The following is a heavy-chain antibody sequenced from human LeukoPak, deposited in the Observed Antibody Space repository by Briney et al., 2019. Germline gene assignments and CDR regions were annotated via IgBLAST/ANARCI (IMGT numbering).Heavy chain of an antibody. Sequence: GGSLRLSCAASGLTFSSYAMSWVRQAPGKGLEWVSAISGSGGSTYYADSVKGRFTISRDNSKNTLYLQMNSLRAEDTAVYYCAKAHDSSGYPTPFDYWAQGTLVTVSS. D-gene: IGHD3-22*01. V-gene: IGHV3-23*01. J-gene: IGHJ4*02. CDR1: GLTFSSYA. CDR2: ISGSGGST. CDR3: AKAHDSSGYPTPFDY.